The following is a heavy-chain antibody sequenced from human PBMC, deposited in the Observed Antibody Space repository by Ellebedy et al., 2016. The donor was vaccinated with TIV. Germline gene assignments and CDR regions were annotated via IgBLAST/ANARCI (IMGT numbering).Heavy chain of an antibody. Sequence: SETLSLTCTVSGGSISSSSYYWGWIRQPPGKGLEWIGSIYYSGSTYYNPSLKSRVTISVDTSKNQFSLKLSSVTAADTAVYYCARALDYQYYFDYWGQGTLVTVSS. J-gene: IGHJ4*02. D-gene: IGHD2-2*01. CDR2: IYYSGST. V-gene: IGHV4-39*07. CDR1: GGSISSSSYY. CDR3: ARALDYQYYFDY.